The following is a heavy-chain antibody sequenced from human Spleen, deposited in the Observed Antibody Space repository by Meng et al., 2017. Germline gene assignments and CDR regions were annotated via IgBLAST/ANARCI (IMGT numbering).Heavy chain of an antibody. D-gene: IGHD3-22*01. CDR2: INPSGGST. V-gene: IGHV1-46*01. CDR1: GYTFTSYY. J-gene: IGHJ4*02. CDR3: ARDHLEANYCDSSEYYCPDY. Sequence: ASVKVSCKASGYTFTSYYIHWVRQAPGQGLEWMGTINPSGGSTSYTQKFQGRVTMTRDTSTSTVYMDLSSLTSEDTAVYYCARDHLEANYCDSSEYYCPDYWGQGTLVTVSS.